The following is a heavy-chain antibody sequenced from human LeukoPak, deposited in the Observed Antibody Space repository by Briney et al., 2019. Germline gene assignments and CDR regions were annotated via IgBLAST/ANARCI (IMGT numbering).Heavy chain of an antibody. Sequence: GGSLRLSCAASGFTFSNAWMSWVRQAPGKGLEWVGLIKSKTDGGATDYAAPGKGRFTISRDDSKNTLYLQMNSLKFEDTAVYYCVTTKGWLVAGYYCYGMDVWGQGTTVTVSS. J-gene: IGHJ6*02. CDR2: IKSKTDGGAT. CDR1: GFTFSNAW. D-gene: IGHD6-19*01. CDR3: VTTKGWLVAGYYCYGMDV. V-gene: IGHV3-15*01.